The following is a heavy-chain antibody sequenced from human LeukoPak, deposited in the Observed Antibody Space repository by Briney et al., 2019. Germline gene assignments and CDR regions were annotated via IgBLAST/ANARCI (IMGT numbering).Heavy chain of an antibody. CDR1: GGTFSSYG. J-gene: IGHJ3*02. D-gene: IGHD3-22*01. CDR3: ARDLGASSGYYHHDAFDI. V-gene: IGHV1-18*01. CDR2: ISAYNGNT. Sequence: ASVKVSCKASGGTFSSYGISWVRQAPGQGLEWMGWISAYNGNTNYAQKLQGRVTMTTDTSTSTAYMELRSLRSDDTAVYYCARDLGASSGYYHHDAFDIWGQGTMVTVSS.